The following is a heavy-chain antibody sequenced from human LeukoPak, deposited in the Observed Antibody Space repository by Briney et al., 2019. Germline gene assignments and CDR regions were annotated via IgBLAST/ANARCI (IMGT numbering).Heavy chain of an antibody. CDR1: GFTFSSYE. CDR2: ISSSGSTI. CDR3: AREDHYDSSGYDC. V-gene: IGHV3-48*03. D-gene: IGHD3-22*01. Sequence: GGSLRLSCAASGFTFSSYEMNWVRQAPGKGLEWVSYISSSGSTIYYADSLKGRFTISRDNAKNSLYLQMNSLRAEDTAVYYCAREDHYDSSGYDCWGQGTLVTVSS. J-gene: IGHJ4*02.